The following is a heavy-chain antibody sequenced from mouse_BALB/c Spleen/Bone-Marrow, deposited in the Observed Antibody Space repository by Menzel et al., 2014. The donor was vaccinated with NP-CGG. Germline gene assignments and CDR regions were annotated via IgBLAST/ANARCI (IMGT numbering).Heavy chain of an antibody. J-gene: IGHJ1*01. CDR2: INPYNGDT. D-gene: IGHD1-1*01. CDR1: GYSFTGYF. V-gene: IGHV1-20*02. Sequence: VQLQQSGPELVKPGASVKISCKASGYSFTGYFMNWVMQSHGRSLEWIGRINPYNGDTFYNQKFKGKATLTVDKSSSTARMELRSLASEDSADYYCAREGGYYYGSSPYFDVWGAGTTVTVSS. CDR3: AREGGYYYGSSPYFDV.